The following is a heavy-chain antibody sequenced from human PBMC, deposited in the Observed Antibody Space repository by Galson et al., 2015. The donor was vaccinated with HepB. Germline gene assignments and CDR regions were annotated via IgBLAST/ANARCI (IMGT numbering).Heavy chain of an antibody. CDR2: FDPEDGET. CDR1: GYTLTELS. D-gene: IGHD2-15*01. V-gene: IGHV1-24*01. J-gene: IGHJ4*02. CDR3: ATGYCSGGSCYSWPY. Sequence: SVKVSCKVSGYTLTELSMHWVRQAPGKGLEWMGGFDPEDGETIYAQKFQGRVTMTEDTSTDTAYMELSSLRSEDTAVYYCATGYCSGGSCYSWPYWGQGTLVTVSS.